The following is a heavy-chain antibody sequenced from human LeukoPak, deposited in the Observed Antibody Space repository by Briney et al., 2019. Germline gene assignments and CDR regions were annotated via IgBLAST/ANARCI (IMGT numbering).Heavy chain of an antibody. D-gene: IGHD6-13*01. CDR2: IWYDGSNK. Sequence: PGGSLRLSCAASGFTLKTYGIHWVRQSPGKGLEWVAAIWYDGSNKYYADSVKGRFTISRDNSKNTLYLQMNSLRAEDTAVYYCARVRGQQLARNDAFDIWGQGTMVTVSS. V-gene: IGHV3-33*01. CDR1: GFTLKTYG. CDR3: ARVRGQQLARNDAFDI. J-gene: IGHJ3*02.